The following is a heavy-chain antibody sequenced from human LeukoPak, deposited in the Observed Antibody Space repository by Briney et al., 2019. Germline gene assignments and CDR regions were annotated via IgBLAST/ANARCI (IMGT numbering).Heavy chain of an antibody. CDR2: IYYSGST. V-gene: IGHV4-39*07. J-gene: IGHJ5*02. Sequence: SETLSLTCAVSGGSISSSSYYWGWIRQPPGKGLEWIGSIYYSGSTYYNPSLKSRVTISVDTSKNQFSLKLGSVTAADTAVYYCASSRRIGYCSGGSCYNWFDPWGQGTLVTVSS. D-gene: IGHD2-15*01. CDR3: ASSRRIGYCSGGSCYNWFDP. CDR1: GGSISSSSYY.